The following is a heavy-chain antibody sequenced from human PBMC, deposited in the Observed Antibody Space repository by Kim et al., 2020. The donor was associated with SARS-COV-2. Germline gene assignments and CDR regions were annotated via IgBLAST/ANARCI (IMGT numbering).Heavy chain of an antibody. CDR3: ASSPAGNSEYFDR. CDR2: IYPGDSDT. Sequence: GESLKISCKGSGYSFANYWIGWVRQMPGKGLELMGIIYPGDSDTRYSPSFQGQVTISADKSTSTANVQWGSLRASDTAMYYCASSPAGNSEYFDRWGQGTLVTVSS. D-gene: IGHD6-13*01. J-gene: IGHJ5*02. CDR1: GYSFANYW. V-gene: IGHV5-51*06.